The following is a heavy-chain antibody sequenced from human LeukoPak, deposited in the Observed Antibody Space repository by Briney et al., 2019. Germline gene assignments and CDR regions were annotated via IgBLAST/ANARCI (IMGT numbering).Heavy chain of an antibody. Sequence: GGSLRLSCAASGFTFSSYAMSWVRQAPGKGLEWVSAISGSGGSTYYADSVKGRFTISRDNSKNTLYLQMNSLRAEDTAVYYRAKVSDYGDHCLDYWGQGTLVTVSS. CDR1: GFTFSSYA. J-gene: IGHJ4*02. V-gene: IGHV3-23*01. CDR2: ISGSGGST. D-gene: IGHD4-17*01. CDR3: AKVSDYGDHCLDY.